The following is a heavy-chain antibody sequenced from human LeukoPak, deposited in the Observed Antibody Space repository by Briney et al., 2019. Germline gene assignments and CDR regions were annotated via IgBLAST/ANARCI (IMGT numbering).Heavy chain of an antibody. V-gene: IGHV3-30*18. D-gene: IGHD3-22*01. CDR1: GFTFSSYG. J-gene: IGHJ4*02. CDR3: AKSYYDSTGYRGDFDY. CDR2: ISYDGSNK. Sequence: GGSLRLSCAASGFTFSSYGMHWVRQAPGKGLEWVAVISYDGSNKYYADSVKSRFTISRDNSKNTLYLQMNSLRAEDTAVYYCAKSYYDSTGYRGDFDYWGQGTLVTVSS.